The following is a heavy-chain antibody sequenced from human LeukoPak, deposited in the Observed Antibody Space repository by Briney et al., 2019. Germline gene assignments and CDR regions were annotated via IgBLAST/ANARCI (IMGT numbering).Heavy chain of an antibody. CDR2: IYTSGST. J-gene: IGHJ5*02. Sequence: SETLSLTCTVPGGSISSYYWSWIRQPPGKGLEWIGYIYTSGSTNYNPSLKSRVTISVDTSKNQFSLKLSSVTAADTAVYYCARHDYSNYGSWWFDPWGQGTLVTVSS. V-gene: IGHV4-4*09. D-gene: IGHD4-11*01. CDR1: GGSISSYY. CDR3: ARHDYSNYGSWWFDP.